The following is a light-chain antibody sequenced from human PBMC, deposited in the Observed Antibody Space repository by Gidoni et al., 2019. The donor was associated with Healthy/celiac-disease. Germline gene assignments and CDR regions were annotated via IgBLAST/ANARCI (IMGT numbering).Light chain of an antibody. CDR1: QSVSSSY. CDR3: QQYGSLFT. CDR2: GAS. Sequence: EIVFTQSPGTLSLSPGERATLSCRASQSVSSSYLAWYQQKPGQAPRLLIYGASSRATGIPDRFSGSGSGTDFTLTISRLEPEDFAGYYCQQYGSLFTFGPGTKVDIK. J-gene: IGKJ3*01. V-gene: IGKV3-20*01.